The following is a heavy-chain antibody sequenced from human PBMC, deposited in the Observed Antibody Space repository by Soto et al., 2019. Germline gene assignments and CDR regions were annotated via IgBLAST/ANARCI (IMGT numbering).Heavy chain of an antibody. Sequence: AVKVSCKASGGTFSSYAISWVLQAPGQGLEWMGGIIPIFGTANYAQKFQGRVTITADESTSTAYMELSSLRSEDTAVYFCARDHGGRYFDWHPGMDVWGQGTTVTVSS. CDR2: IIPIFGTA. J-gene: IGHJ6*02. CDR1: GGTFSSYA. V-gene: IGHV1-69*13. CDR3: ARDHGGRYFDWHPGMDV. D-gene: IGHD3-9*01.